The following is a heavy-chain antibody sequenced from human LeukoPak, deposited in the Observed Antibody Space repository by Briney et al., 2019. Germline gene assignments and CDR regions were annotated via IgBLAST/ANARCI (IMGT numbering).Heavy chain of an antibody. Sequence: GASVKVSCKASGYTFTSSYMHWVRQAPGQGLEWMGIINPSGGNTTYAQKFQGRVTMTRDMSTSTVYMELSSLRSEDTAVYYCARDPSYGDYVSGYYYYMDVWGKGTTVTVSS. CDR3: ARDPSYGDYVSGYYYYMDV. CDR2: INPSGGNT. CDR1: GYTFTSSY. D-gene: IGHD4-17*01. J-gene: IGHJ6*03. V-gene: IGHV1-46*01.